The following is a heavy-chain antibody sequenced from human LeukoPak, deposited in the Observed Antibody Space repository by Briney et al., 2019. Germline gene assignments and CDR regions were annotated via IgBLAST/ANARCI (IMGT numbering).Heavy chain of an antibody. J-gene: IGHJ4*02. CDR3: ARTSRGYSYGRNFDY. CDR2: IYPGDSDT. D-gene: IGHD5-18*01. V-gene: IGHV5-51*07. CDR1: GYSFTSYW. Sequence: GESLKISCKGSGYSFTSYWIGWVHQMPGKGLEWMGIIYPGDSDTRYSPSFQGQVTISADKSISTAYLQWSSLKASDTAMYYCARTSRGYSYGRNFDYWGQGTLVTVSS.